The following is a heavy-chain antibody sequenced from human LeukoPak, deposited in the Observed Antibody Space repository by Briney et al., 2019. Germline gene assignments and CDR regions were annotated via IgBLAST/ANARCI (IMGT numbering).Heavy chain of an antibody. CDR2: INHSGST. D-gene: IGHD5-12*01. CDR3: ELYSGYDLDY. CDR1: GGSFSGYY. Sequence: SETLSLTCAVYGGSFSGYYWSWIRQPPGKGLEWIGEINHSGSTNYNPSLKSRVTISVDTSKNKFPLKLSSVTAADTAVYYCELYSGYDLDYWGQGTLVTVSS. J-gene: IGHJ4*02. V-gene: IGHV4-34*01.